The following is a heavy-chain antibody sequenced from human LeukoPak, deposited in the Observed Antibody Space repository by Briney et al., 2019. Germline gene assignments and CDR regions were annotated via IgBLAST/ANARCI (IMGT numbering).Heavy chain of an antibody. Sequence: SVKVSCKASGGTFSSYAISWVRQAPGQGLEWMGGIIPIFGTVNYAQKFQGRVTITADESTSTAYMELSSLRSEDTAVYYCARASLPFDWLLLLGYWGQGTLVTVSS. CDR3: ARASLPFDWLLLLGY. CDR1: GGTFSSYA. CDR2: IIPIFGTV. V-gene: IGHV1-69*13. D-gene: IGHD3-9*01. J-gene: IGHJ4*02.